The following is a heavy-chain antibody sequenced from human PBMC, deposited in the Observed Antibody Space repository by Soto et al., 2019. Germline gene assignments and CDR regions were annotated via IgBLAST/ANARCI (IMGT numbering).Heavy chain of an antibody. CDR3: ATDRRVSPYYYDSSGYYGY. CDR2: FDPEDGET. J-gene: IGHJ4*02. V-gene: IGHV1-24*01. Sequence: ASVKVSCKVSGYTLTELSMHWVRQAPGKGLEWMGGFDPEDGETIYAQKFQGRVTMTEDTSTDTAYMELSSLRSEDTAVYYCATDRRVSPYYYDSSGYYGYWGQGALVTVSS. CDR1: GYTLTELS. D-gene: IGHD3-22*01.